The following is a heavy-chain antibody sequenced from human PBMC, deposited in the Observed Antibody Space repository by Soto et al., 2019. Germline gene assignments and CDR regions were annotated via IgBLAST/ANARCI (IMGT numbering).Heavy chain of an antibody. CDR1: GFTFSEYE. CDR2: ITSGGRSI. J-gene: IGHJ4*02. CDR3: VRRMASHDQ. Sequence: GGSLRLACTASGFTFSEYEMNWVRQAPGKGLEWVSYITSGGRSIYYADSVKGRFIISRDNAENSLYLQMNSLRPEDTAVYYCVRRMASHDQWGQGTLVTVSS. D-gene: IGHD2-15*01. V-gene: IGHV3-48*03.